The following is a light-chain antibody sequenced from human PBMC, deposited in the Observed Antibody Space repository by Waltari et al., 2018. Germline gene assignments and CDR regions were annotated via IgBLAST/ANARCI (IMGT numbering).Light chain of an antibody. Sequence: QSLLTQPPSASGTPGQRLTMSCSGSSSNIGSYYVYWYQQLPGTAPKLLIDGNNQAPSGVPDRFSGSKSGTSGSLASSGLRSEDEAYYYCAAWDDRLRGVVFGGGTKLTV. CDR3: AAWDDRLRGVV. V-gene: IGLV1-47*01. CDR2: GNN. CDR1: SSNIGSYY. J-gene: IGLJ2*01.